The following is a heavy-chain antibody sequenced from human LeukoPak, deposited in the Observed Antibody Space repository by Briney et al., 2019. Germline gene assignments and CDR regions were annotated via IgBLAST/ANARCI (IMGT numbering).Heavy chain of an antibody. CDR1: GGSFCGYY. Sequence: SETLSLTCTVYGGSFCGYYWTWIRQSPGKGLQWIGEVIHSGATNYNPSLTSRLIISVDTSRNQFSLKLSSVTAADTAVYYCARGYDSGGYYAYFDYWGQGALVTVSS. CDR3: ARGYDSGGYYAYFDY. V-gene: IGHV4-34*12. D-gene: IGHD3-22*01. CDR2: VIHSGAT. J-gene: IGHJ4*02.